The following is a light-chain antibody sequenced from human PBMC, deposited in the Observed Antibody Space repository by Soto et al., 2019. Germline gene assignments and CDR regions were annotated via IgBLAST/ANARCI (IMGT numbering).Light chain of an antibody. CDR3: QQYNNWPLT. V-gene: IGKV3-15*01. Sequence: EIVMTQSPATLSVSPGERATLSCRPSQSVSSDLAWYQQKPGQAPRLLIYDASTRATGIPARFSGSGSGTEFTLTISSLQSEDFAVYYCQQYNNWPLTFGGGTKVEIK. J-gene: IGKJ4*01. CDR1: QSVSSD. CDR2: DAS.